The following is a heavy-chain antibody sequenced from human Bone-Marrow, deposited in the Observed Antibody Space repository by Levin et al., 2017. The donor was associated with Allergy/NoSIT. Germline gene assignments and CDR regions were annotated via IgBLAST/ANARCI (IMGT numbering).Heavy chain of an antibody. D-gene: IGHD3-3*01. Sequence: GGSLRLSCVVSGFTFSDYYMDWVRQAPGKGLEWVGRSRNKAHRYSTEYAASVKGRFTVSRDDSKNSLYLQMNSLKSEDSAIYFCARGCALATYNTPCYYGLDVWGQGTTVTVSS. J-gene: IGHJ6*02. CDR2: SRNKAHRYST. V-gene: IGHV3-72*01. CDR1: GFTFSDYY. CDR3: ARGCALATYNTPCYYGLDV.